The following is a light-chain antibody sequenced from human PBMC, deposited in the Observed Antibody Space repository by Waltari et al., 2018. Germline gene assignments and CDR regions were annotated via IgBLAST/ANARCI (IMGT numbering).Light chain of an antibody. CDR2: EVT. CDR3: CSYAGGHVV. J-gene: IGLJ2*01. CDR1: SSDVGSYNY. V-gene: IGLV2-8*01. Sequence: QPTLTRPPSASASPGQSVTISCPGTSSDVGSYNYVPWYQCHPGKAPKFFIYEVTKRPSGVPDRFSGSKSGNTASLTVSGLQAEDEADYYCCSYAGGHVVFGGGTRVTVL.